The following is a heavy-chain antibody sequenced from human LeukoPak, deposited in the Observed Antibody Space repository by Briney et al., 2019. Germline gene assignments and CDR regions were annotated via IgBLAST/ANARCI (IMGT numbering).Heavy chain of an antibody. CDR2: INHSGST. CDR1: GGSFSGYY. V-gene: IGHV4-34*01. J-gene: IGHJ6*02. Sequence: SETLSLTCAVYGGSFSGYYWSWIRQPPGKGLEWIGEINHSGSTNYNPSLKSRVTISVDTSKNQFSLKLSSETAADTAVYYCARVKFRYYYYYGMDVWGQGTTVTVSS. CDR3: ARVKFRYYYYYGMDV.